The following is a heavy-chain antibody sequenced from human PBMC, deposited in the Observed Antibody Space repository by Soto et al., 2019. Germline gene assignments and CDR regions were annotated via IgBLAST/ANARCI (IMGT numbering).Heavy chain of an antibody. CDR1: GFTFSDYY. J-gene: IGHJ6*03. Sequence: GGSLRLSCAASGFTFSDYYMSWIRQAPGKGLEWVSYISSSGSTIYYADSVKGRFTISRDNAKNSLYLQMNSLRAEDTAVYYCARGNGLPSSKDYYYYYMDVWGKGTTVTVSS. CDR2: ISSSGSTI. V-gene: IGHV3-11*01. CDR3: ARGNGLPSSKDYYYYYMDV. D-gene: IGHD4-17*01.